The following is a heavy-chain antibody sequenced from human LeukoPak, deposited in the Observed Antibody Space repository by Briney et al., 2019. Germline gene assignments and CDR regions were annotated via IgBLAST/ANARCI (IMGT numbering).Heavy chain of an antibody. CDR1: GYTFTSYG. CDR3: ARDWTGYSYGYY. D-gene: IGHD5-18*01. J-gene: IGHJ4*02. Sequence: GASVKVSCKASGYTFTSYGISWVRQAPGQGLEWMGRISPYNGNTNYAQKVQGRVTMTTDTSTTTAYMELRSLRSDDTAVYYCARDWTGYSYGYYWGQGTLVTVSS. V-gene: IGHV1-18*01. CDR2: ISPYNGNT.